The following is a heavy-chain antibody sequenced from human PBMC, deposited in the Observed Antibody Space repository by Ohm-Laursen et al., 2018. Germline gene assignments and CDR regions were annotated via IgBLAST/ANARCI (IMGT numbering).Heavy chain of an antibody. CDR3: ARSNGYSSNWYFDY. D-gene: IGHD6-13*01. CDR2: IYPDDSDT. V-gene: IGHV5-51*01. CDR1: GYSFTSYW. Sequence: ESLKISCKGSGYSFTSYWIAWVRQMPGKGLEWMGIIYPDDSDTKYSPSFQGQVTISADKSIGTAYLQWSSLKASDTAMYYCARSNGYSSNWYFDYWGQGTLVTVSS. J-gene: IGHJ4*02.